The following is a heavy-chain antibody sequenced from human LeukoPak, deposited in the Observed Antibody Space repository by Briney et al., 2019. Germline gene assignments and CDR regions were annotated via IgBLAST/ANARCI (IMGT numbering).Heavy chain of an antibody. J-gene: IGHJ3*02. CDR2: ISGSGGST. CDR1: GFTFSSYA. Sequence: SGGSLRLSCSGSGFTFSSYAMSWVRQAPGKGLEWVSAISGSGGSTYYADSVKGRFTISRDNSKNTLYLQMNNLRGEDTAVYYCAKGGVVVTAIPYDAFDIWGQGTMVTVSS. CDR3: AKGGVVVTAIPYDAFDI. D-gene: IGHD2-21*02. V-gene: IGHV3-23*01.